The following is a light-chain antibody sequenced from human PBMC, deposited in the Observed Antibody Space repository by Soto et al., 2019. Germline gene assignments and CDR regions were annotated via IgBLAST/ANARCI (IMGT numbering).Light chain of an antibody. CDR2: EVT. CDR3: CTYADNTDYV. CDR1: SSDIGAYNY. V-gene: IGLV2-8*01. J-gene: IGLJ1*01. Sequence: SVLTQPPSASRSLGQSVTISCTGTSSDIGAYNYVSWYQQHPGKASKRVIYEVTRRPSGVPDRFSGSKSGNTASLNVSGLQAEDEADYYCCTYADNTDYVFGTGTK.